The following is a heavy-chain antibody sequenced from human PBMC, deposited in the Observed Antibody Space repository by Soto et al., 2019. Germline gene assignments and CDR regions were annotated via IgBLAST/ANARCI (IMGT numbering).Heavy chain of an antibody. CDR3: ANAPIPGFGVYYFDY. Sequence: SETLSLTCTVSGGSISSSSYYWGWIRQPPGKGLEWIGSIYYSGSTYYNPSLKSRVTISVDTSKNQFSLKLSSVTAADTAVYYCANAPIPGFGVYYFDYWGQGTLVTVSS. D-gene: IGHD3-3*01. CDR1: GGSISSSSYY. CDR2: IYYSGST. V-gene: IGHV4-39*01. J-gene: IGHJ4*02.